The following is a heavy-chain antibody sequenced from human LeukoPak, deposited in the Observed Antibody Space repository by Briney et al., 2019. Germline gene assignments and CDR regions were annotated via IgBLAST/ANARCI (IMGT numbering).Heavy chain of an antibody. V-gene: IGHV3-23*01. D-gene: IGHD6-6*01. CDR1: GFTFSSYA. CDR2: ISGSGGST. CDR3: ASRLTSIAARRDDAFDI. Sequence: GGSLRLSCAASGFTFSSYAMSWVRQAPGKGLEWVSAISGSGGSTYYADSVKGRFTISRDNSKNTLYLQMNSLRAEDTAVYYCASRLTSIAARRDDAFDIWGQGTMVTVSS. J-gene: IGHJ3*02.